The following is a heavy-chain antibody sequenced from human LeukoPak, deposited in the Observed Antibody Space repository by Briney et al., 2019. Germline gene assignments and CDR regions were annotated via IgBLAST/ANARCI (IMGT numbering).Heavy chain of an antibody. CDR2: IYHSGST. Sequence: SETLSLTCAVSGYSISSGYYRGWIGQPPGKGLEWIGRIYHSGSTYYNPSLKSRVTISVDTSKNQFSLKLSSVTAADTAVYYCARHEFGVVIISSWFDPWGQGTLVTVSS. CDR3: ARHEFGVVIISSWFDP. J-gene: IGHJ5*02. CDR1: GYSISSGYY. D-gene: IGHD3-3*01. V-gene: IGHV4-38-2*01.